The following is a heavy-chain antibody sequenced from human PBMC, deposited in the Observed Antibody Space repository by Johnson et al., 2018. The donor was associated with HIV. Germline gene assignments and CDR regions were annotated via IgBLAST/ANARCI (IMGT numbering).Heavy chain of an antibody. CDR3: ARGGRYSESVNDAHDI. Sequence: VQLVESGGDLVQPGGSLRLSCVASGFSFSNYWMHWVRQAPGKGPVWVSRISPDESKTDYADSVKGRFTISRDNAKNTLHLQMISLRGEDTAVYYCARGGRYSESVNDAHDIWGQGTKVTVSS. J-gene: IGHJ3*02. V-gene: IGHV3-74*02. CDR2: ISPDESKT. D-gene: IGHD1-26*01. CDR1: GFSFSNYW.